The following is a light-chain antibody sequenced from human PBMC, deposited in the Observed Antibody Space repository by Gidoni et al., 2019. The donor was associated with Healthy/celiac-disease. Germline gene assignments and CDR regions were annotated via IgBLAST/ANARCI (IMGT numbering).Light chain of an antibody. V-gene: IGLV2-14*01. J-gene: IGLJ2*01. CDR2: DVR. CDR3: SSYTSSSSLEV. CDR1: SSDVGGYND. Sequence: QSARTRPAHVSWSPGQSLTISSTGTSSDVGGYNDFSCYQQHPGKAPKLMIYDVRKRPSGVSNRFSGATSGKTASLPISGLQAEVEADDYCSSYTSSSSLEVFGGGTKLTVL.